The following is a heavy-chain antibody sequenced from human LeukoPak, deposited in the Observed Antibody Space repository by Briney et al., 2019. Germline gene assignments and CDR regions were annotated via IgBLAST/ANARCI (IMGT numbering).Heavy chain of an antibody. J-gene: IGHJ4*02. CDR1: GGSINNYY. D-gene: IGHD4-17*01. Sequence: PSETLSLTCTVPGGSINNYYWTWIRQPPGKGLECIGYVYYTGSTYYNPSLKSRVTISVDTSKNQFSLKLNSVTAADTAVYYCARDSSTVTTRNFDYWGQGTLVTVPS. CDR2: VYYTGST. V-gene: IGHV4-59*01. CDR3: ARDSSTVTTRNFDY.